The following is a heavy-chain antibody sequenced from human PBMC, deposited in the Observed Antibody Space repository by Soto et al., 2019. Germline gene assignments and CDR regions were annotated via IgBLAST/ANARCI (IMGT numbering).Heavy chain of an antibody. J-gene: IGHJ5*02. V-gene: IGHV3-74*01. Sequence: LRLFCAASGLTFNRYWMHWVRHAPGKGLVWVSHINTDGTNSNYADSVKGRFTISRDNAKSTLFLQMNSLRDEDTAVYYCAREFCSGGNCYTYYFDPWGQGIPVTVSS. CDR2: INTDGTNS. D-gene: IGHD2-15*01. CDR1: GLTFNRYW. CDR3: AREFCSGGNCYTYYFDP.